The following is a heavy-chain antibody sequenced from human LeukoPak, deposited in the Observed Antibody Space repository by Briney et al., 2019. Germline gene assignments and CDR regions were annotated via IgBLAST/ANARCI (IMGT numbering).Heavy chain of an antibody. CDR2: ISSSSSYI. V-gene: IGHV3-21*01. CDR3: ARGGSSRGFDP. Sequence: GRSLRLSCAASGFTFSSYSMNWVRQAPGKGLEWVSSISSSSSYIYYADSVKGRFTISRDNAKNSLYLQMNSLRAEDTAVYYCARGGSSRGFDPWGQGTLVTVSS. CDR1: GFTFSSYS. D-gene: IGHD1-26*01. J-gene: IGHJ5*02.